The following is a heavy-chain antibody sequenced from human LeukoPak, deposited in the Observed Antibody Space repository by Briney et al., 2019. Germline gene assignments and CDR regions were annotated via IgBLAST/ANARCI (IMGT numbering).Heavy chain of an antibody. V-gene: IGHV3-33*01. Sequence: GGSLRLSCAASRFTFSSYGMHWVRQAPGKGLEWVAVIWYDGSNKYYADSVKGRFTISRDNSKNTLYLQMNSLRAEDTAVYYCARDRGGLSPFDYWGQGTLVTVSS. J-gene: IGHJ4*02. CDR2: IWYDGSNK. CDR1: RFTFSSYG. CDR3: ARDRGGLSPFDY.